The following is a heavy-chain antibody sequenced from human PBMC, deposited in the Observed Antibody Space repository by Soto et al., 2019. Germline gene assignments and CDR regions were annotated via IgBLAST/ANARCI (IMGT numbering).Heavy chain of an antibody. Sequence: QVQLVESGGGVVQPGRSLRLSCAASGFTFSSYAMHWVRQAPGKGLEWVAVISYDGSNKYYADSVKGRFTIARDNSKNTLYLQMNSLRAKNTAVYYGASASPMVRGGSYFDYWGQRTLVTVSS. CDR3: ASASPMVRGGSYFDY. CDR2: ISYDGSNK. V-gene: IGHV3-30-3*01. D-gene: IGHD3-10*01. J-gene: IGHJ4*02. CDR1: GFTFSSYA.